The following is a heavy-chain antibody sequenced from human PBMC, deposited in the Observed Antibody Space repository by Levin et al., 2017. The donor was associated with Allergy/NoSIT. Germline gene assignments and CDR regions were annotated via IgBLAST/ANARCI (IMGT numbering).Heavy chain of an antibody. D-gene: IGHD4-17*01. CDR2: ISYDGSNK. V-gene: IGHV3-30*18. CDR1: GFTFSTYG. Sequence: AGGSLRLSCAASGFTFSTYGMHWVRQAPGKGLEWLAVISYDGSNKYYSDSVKGRFTVSRDNSKNTLYLQMNSLRTEDTAVYYCAKDEGEDTTVTDWGQGTLVTVSS. J-gene: IGHJ4*02. CDR3: AKDEGEDTTVTD.